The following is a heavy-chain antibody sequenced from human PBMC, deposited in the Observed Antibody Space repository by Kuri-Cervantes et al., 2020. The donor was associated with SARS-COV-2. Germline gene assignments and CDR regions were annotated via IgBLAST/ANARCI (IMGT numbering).Heavy chain of an antibody. D-gene: IGHD6-19*01. Sequence: GGSLRLSCKGSGYSFTSYWIGWVRQMPGKGLEWMGIIYPGDSDTRYSPSFQGQVTISADKSISTAYLQWSSLKASDTAMYYCARRGRGAVADTTKYWYFDLWGRGTLVTVSS. CDR1: GYSFTSYW. CDR3: ARRGRGAVADTTKYWYFDL. CDR2: IYPGDSDT. J-gene: IGHJ2*01. V-gene: IGHV5-51*01.